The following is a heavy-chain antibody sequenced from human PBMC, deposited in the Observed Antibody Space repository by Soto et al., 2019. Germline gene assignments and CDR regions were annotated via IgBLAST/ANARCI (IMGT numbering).Heavy chain of an antibody. CDR2: IIPIFGTA. V-gene: IGHV1-69*01. CDR3: ARVHYGSGSYYGYCYGMDV. CDR1: GGTFSSYA. D-gene: IGHD3-10*01. Sequence: QVQLVQSGAEVKKPGSSVKVSCKASGGTFSSYAISWVRQAPGQGLEWMGGIIPIFGTANYAQTFQGSVTITADESTSTAYMELSSLRYEDTAVYYCARVHYGSGSYYGYCYGMDVRGQGTTVTVAS. J-gene: IGHJ6*02.